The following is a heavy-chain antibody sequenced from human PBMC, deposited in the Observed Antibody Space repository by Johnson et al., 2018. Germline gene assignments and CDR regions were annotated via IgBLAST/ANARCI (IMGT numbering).Heavy chain of an antibody. CDR3: AREGYDVLTDSSYSYYYYYYLDV. CDR1: GFSLSSYT. V-gene: IGHV3-21*06. CDR2: ISSTSSNI. J-gene: IGHJ6*03. D-gene: IGHD3-9*01. Sequence: VQLQESGGGLVKPGGSLRLSCAASGFSLSSYTLTWVRQAPGKGLEWVSSISSTSSNIYYPDSLKGRFTISRDNAKSSLYLQMNSLRDEDTAVYYSAREGYDVLTDSSYSYYYYYYLDVWGKGTTVTVSS.